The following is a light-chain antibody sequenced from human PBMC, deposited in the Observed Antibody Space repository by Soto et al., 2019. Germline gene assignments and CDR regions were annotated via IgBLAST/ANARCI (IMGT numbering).Light chain of an antibody. V-gene: IGLV2-14*01. CDR2: EVN. Sequence: QSALTQPASVSGSPGQSITISCTGTSSDVGGYNYVSWYQHHPGTAPKLMIYEVNNRPSGVSNRFSGSKSGNTASLTISGLQAEDEADFYCTSYTSSGTVVFGGGTKVTVL. CDR3: TSYTSSGTVV. CDR1: SSDVGGYNY. J-gene: IGLJ2*01.